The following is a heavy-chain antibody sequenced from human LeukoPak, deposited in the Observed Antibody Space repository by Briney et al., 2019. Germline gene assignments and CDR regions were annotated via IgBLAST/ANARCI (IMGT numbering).Heavy chain of an antibody. D-gene: IGHD5-18*01. CDR2: IKQDGSEK. V-gene: IGHV3-7*01. J-gene: IGHJ4*02. CDR3: VKDTAVAYFDY. Sequence: GGSLRLSCAASGFTFSSYWMSWVRQAPGKGLEWVANIKQDGSEKSYVDSVKGRFTISRDNSKNTLYLQMSSLRTEDTAVYYCVKDTAVAYFDYWGQGTLVTVSS. CDR1: GFTFSSYW.